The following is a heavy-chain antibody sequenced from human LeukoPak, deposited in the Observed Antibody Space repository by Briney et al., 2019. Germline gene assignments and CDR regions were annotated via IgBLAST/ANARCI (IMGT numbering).Heavy chain of an antibody. CDR2: MNPNSGNT. CDR1: GYTFTSYD. Sequence: GASVKVSCKASGYTFTSYDINWVRQATGQGLEWMGWMNPNSGNTGYAQKFQGRVTMTRNTSISTAYMELSSLRPEDTAVYYCARVGYYDSSGYSPFDYWGQGTLVTVSS. V-gene: IGHV1-8*01. J-gene: IGHJ4*02. CDR3: ARVGYYDSSGYSPFDY. D-gene: IGHD3-22*01.